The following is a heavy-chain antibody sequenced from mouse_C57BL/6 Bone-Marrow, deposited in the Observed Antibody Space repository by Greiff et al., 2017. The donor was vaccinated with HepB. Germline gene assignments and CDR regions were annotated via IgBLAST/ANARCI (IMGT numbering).Heavy chain of an antibody. V-gene: IGHV1-55*01. CDR1: GYTFTSYW. J-gene: IGHJ2*01. Sequence: QVQLKQPGAELVKPGASVKMSCKASGYTFTSYWITWVKQRPGQGLEWIGDIYPGSGSTNYNEKFKSKATLTVDTSSSTAYMQLSSLTSEDSAVYYCARHLIYYYGSSFYFDYWGQGTTLTVSS. CDR2: IYPGSGST. CDR3: ARHLIYYYGSSFYFDY. D-gene: IGHD1-1*01.